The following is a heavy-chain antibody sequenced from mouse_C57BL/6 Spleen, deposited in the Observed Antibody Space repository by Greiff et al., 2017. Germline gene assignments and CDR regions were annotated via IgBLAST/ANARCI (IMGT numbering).Heavy chain of an antibody. D-gene: IGHD2-2*01. J-gene: IGHJ2*01. Sequence: EVKLVESGGGLVKPGGSLKLSCAASGFTFSSYTMSWVRQTPEKRLEWVATISGGGGNTYYPDSVKGRFTISRDNAKNTLYLQRSSLRSEDTALYYCARLVTTSFDYWGQGTTLTVSS. V-gene: IGHV5-9*01. CDR3: ARLVTTSFDY. CDR1: GFTFSSYT. CDR2: ISGGGGNT.